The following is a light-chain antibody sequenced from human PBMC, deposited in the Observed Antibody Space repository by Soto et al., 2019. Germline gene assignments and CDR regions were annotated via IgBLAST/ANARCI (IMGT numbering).Light chain of an antibody. J-gene: IGLJ2*01. Sequence: QSALTQPPSASGSPGQSVTISCTGTSSDVGGYNYVSWYPQHPGKAPKLMISEVSMRPSGVPDRFSGSKSGNTASLTVSGLQAEDEADYYCSSFAGNNNLVFGGGTKLTVL. CDR2: EVS. CDR1: SSDVGGYNY. V-gene: IGLV2-8*01. CDR3: SSFAGNNNLV.